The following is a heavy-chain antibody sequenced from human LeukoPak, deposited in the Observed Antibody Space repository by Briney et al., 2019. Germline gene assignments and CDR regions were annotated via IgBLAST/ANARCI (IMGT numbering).Heavy chain of an antibody. J-gene: IGHJ3*02. V-gene: IGHV4-30-2*01. CDR1: GGSISSGGYS. Sequence: SETLSLTCAVSGGSISSGGYSWSWIRQPPGKGLVWIGYIYHSGSTYYNPSLKSRVTISVDRSKNQFSLKLSSVTAADTAVYYCARVIASRAFDIWGQGTMVTVSS. D-gene: IGHD2-21*01. CDR3: ARVIASRAFDI. CDR2: IYHSGST.